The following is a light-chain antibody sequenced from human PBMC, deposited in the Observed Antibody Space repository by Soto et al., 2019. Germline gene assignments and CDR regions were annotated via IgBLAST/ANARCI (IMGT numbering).Light chain of an antibody. V-gene: IGKV3-20*01. CDR1: QSFWNRK. CDR3: QQYTTSPWT. J-gene: IGKJ1*01. CDR2: GAS. Sequence: VLTQSSGSLSLSPGERDTLXCSASQSFWNRKLAWYQRKPGQDPKILVFGASSRAHGSPDSFSGSGSATDFTPTISRLEPEDFAVYYGQQYTTSPWTFGQGTKVEIK.